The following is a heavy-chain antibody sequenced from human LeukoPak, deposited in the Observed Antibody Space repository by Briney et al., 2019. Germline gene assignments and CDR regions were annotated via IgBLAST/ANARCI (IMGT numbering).Heavy chain of an antibody. CDR2: IHYSGST. V-gene: IGHV4-59*12. D-gene: IGHD3-10*01. Sequence: SETLSLTCTVSGGSITNYYWTWIRQPPGKGLEWIGYIHYSGSTNYNPSLKSRVTMSIDTSKNQFSLKLSSVTAADTAVYYCARELYVRGARFDPWGQGTLVAVSS. CDR1: GGSITNYY. CDR3: ARELYVRGARFDP. J-gene: IGHJ5*02.